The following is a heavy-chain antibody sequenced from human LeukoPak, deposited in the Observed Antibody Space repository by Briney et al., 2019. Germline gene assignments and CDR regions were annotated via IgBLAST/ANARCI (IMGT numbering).Heavy chain of an antibody. J-gene: IGHJ6*02. CDR2: ISYDGSNK. V-gene: IGHV3-30-3*01. D-gene: IGHD3-22*01. CDR1: GTTFSRYW. CDR3: ARAFRNLRYDSSGYYPTDYYYGMDV. Sequence: PGGSLRLSCVDSGTTFSRYWMSWVRQAPGKGLEWVAVISYDGSNKYYADSVKGRFTISRDNSKNTLYLQMNSLRAEDTAVYYCARAFRNLRYDSSGYYPTDYYYGMDVWGQGTTVTVSS.